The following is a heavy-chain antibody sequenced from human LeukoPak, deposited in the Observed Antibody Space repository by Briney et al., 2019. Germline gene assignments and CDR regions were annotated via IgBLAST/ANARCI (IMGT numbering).Heavy chain of an antibody. D-gene: IGHD1-26*01. J-gene: IGHJ4*02. Sequence: GASVKVSCKASGYTFTSYYMHWVRQAPGQGLEWMGIINPSGGSTSYAQKFQGRVTMTRDTSTSTVYMELSSLRSEDTAVYYCARDSRSEVGASPNFDYWGQGTLVTVSS. CDR1: GYTFTSYY. V-gene: IGHV1-46*01. CDR3: ARDSRSEVGASPNFDY. CDR2: INPSGGST.